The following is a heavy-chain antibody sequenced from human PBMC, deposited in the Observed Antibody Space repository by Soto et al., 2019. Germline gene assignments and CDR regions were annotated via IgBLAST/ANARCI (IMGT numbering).Heavy chain of an antibody. CDR1: GFTFSNYE. CDR3: ARDPAIYSGKFDYGLDV. J-gene: IGHJ6*02. Sequence: GGSLRLSCAASGFTFSNYEMNWVRQAPGKGLEWVSYIGTRGRTIYYADSVKGRFTISRDNAKNSLYLQMNSLRAEDTAVYYCARDPAIYSGKFDYGLDVWGQGTTVTVSS. CDR2: IGTRGRTI. V-gene: IGHV3-48*03. D-gene: IGHD4-4*01.